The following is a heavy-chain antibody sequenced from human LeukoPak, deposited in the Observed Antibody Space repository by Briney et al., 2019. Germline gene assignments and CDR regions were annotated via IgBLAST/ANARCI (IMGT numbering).Heavy chain of an antibody. CDR3: AKDLDHYDILTGYNALDY. V-gene: IGHV3-30*18. Sequence: GGSLRLSCAASGLTFSAYGMHWVRQAPGKGLEWVAVISYDGSDKYYADSVKGRFTISRDNSKNTLYLQMNSLRAEDTAVYYYAKDLDHYDILTGYNALDYWGQGTLVTVSS. CDR1: GLTFSAYG. CDR2: ISYDGSDK. J-gene: IGHJ4*02. D-gene: IGHD3-9*01.